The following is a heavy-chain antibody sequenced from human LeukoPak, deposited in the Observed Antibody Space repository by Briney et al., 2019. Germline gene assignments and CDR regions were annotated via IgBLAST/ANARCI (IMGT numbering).Heavy chain of an antibody. Sequence: GGSLRLSCAASGFTVSSNYMSWVRQAPGKGLEWVSVIYSGGSTYYADSVKGRFTISRDNSKNTLYLQMNSLRAEDTAVYYCARLLGRDGYNSFDYWGQGTLVTVSS. CDR2: IYSGGST. D-gene: IGHD5-24*01. CDR1: GFTVSSNY. V-gene: IGHV3-53*01. CDR3: ARLLGRDGYNSFDY. J-gene: IGHJ4*02.